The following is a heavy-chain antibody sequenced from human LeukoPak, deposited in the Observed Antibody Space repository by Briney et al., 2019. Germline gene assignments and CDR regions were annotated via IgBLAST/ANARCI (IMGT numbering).Heavy chain of an antibody. J-gene: IGHJ4*02. CDR1: GFTFSSYS. Sequence: PGGSLRLSCAASGFTFSSYSMSWVRQAPGKGLEWVANIKQDGSEKYYVDSVKGRFTISRDNAKNSLYLQMNSLRAEDTAVYYCARDSYGWDYWGRGTLVTVSS. CDR2: IKQDGSEK. D-gene: IGHD2-8*02. V-gene: IGHV3-7*01. CDR3: ARDSYGWDY.